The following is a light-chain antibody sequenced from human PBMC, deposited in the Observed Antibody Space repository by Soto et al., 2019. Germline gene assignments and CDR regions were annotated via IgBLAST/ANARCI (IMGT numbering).Light chain of an antibody. CDR3: CSYSYGSTLV. CDR2: EGD. V-gene: IGLV2-23*01. J-gene: IGLJ2*01. CDR1: SSDVGSYNL. Sequence: QSALTQPASVSWSSGQSITISCTGTSSDVGSYNLVSWHQQHPGKAPKLIIYEGDKRPSGVSNRFSGSKSGNTASLTISGLQAEDEADYYCCSYSYGSTLVFGGGTKVTVL.